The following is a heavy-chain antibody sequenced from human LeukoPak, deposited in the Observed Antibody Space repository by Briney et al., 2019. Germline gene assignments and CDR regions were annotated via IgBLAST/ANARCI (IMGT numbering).Heavy chain of an antibody. D-gene: IGHD4-23*01. CDR3: ARHFSPPAGGYYMDV. Sequence: PSETLSLTCTVAGGSISRYYWSWIRQPPGKGLEWIGYIYTSGSTNYNPSLKSRITISVDTSKNQFSLKLSSVTAADTAVYYCARHFSPPAGGYYMDVWGKGTTVTVSS. J-gene: IGHJ6*03. V-gene: IGHV4-4*09. CDR1: GGSISRYY. CDR2: IYTSGST.